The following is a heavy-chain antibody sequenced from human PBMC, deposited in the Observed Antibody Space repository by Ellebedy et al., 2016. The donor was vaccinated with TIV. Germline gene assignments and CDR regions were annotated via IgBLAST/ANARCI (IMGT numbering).Heavy chain of an antibody. CDR3: ARNEYGGAKYYYGMDV. CDR1: GFTFSSYG. D-gene: IGHD3-16*01. V-gene: IGHV3-21*05. CDR2: ISSSSSYI. J-gene: IGHJ6*02. Sequence: GGSLRLSXAASGFTFSSYGMHWVRQAPGKGLEWVSYISSSSSYIYYADSVKGRFTISRDNSKNTLYLQMNSLRAEDTAVYYCARNEYGGAKYYYGMDVWGQGTTVTVSS.